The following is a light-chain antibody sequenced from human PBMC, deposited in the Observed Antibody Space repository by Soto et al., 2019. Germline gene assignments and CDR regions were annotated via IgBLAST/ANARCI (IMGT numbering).Light chain of an antibody. CDR1: SSNIGSNT. CDR2: NNN. V-gene: IGLV1-44*01. J-gene: IGLJ2*01. Sequence: QSVLTQPPSASGTPGQRVTISCSGSSSNIGSNTVNWYQQLPGTAPQLLIFNNNQRPSGVPDRFSGSKSGTSASLAISGLQSDDEADYYCAAGDDSLNGQVVFGGGTKLTVL. CDR3: AAGDDSLNGQVV.